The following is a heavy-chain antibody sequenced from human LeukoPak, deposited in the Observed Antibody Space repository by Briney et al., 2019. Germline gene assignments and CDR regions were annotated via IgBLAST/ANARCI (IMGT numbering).Heavy chain of an antibody. CDR3: ARLDDSSGHIEL. CDR1: GYTFTGYY. Sequence: ASVKVSCKASGYTFTGYYMHWVRQAPGQGLEWMGRINPNSGGTNYAQKFQGRVTMTRDTSISTAYMELSRLRSDDTAVYYCARLDDSSGHIELWGQGTLVTVSS. V-gene: IGHV1-2*06. D-gene: IGHD3-22*01. CDR2: INPNSGGT. J-gene: IGHJ4*02.